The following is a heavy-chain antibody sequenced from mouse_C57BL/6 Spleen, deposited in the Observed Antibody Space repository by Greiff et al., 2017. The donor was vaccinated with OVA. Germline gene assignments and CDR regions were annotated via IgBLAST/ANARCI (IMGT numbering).Heavy chain of an antibody. Sequence: VQLQQSGPGLVAPSQSLSITCTVSGFSLTSYAISWVRQPPGTGLAWLGVIWTGGGTNYNSALKSRLSISKDNSKSQVFLKMNSLQTDDTARYYCARTPEGAMDYWGQGTSVTVSS. CDR1: GFSLTSYA. J-gene: IGHJ4*01. CDR3: ARTPEGAMDY. CDR2: IWTGGGT. V-gene: IGHV2-9-1*01.